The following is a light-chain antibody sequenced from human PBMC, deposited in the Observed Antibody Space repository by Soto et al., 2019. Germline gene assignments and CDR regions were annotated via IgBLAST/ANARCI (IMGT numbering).Light chain of an antibody. J-gene: IGLJ1*01. CDR3: QVWDSSTDDLYV. V-gene: IGLV3-21*02. CDR1: NIGSNS. Sequence: SSDVTQPPSVSLAPGQTAIVTCDGNNIGSNSVHWYQQKPGRAPVLVVYADSDRPSGVPERFSGSNSGNTATLTISRVEAGDEADYYCQVWDSSTDDLYVFGPGTKVTVL. CDR2: ADS.